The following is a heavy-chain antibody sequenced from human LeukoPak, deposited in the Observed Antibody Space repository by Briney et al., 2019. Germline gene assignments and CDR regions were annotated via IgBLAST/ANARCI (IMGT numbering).Heavy chain of an antibody. J-gene: IGHJ4*02. Sequence: PGGSLRLSCAASGFTFSSYWMHWARQAPGKGLVWVSRISSDGSSTNYAGSVKGRFTISRDNAKNTLYLQMNSLRAEDTAVYYCARVIRSGWEGELSDWGQGTLVTVSS. CDR3: ARVIRSGWEGELSD. V-gene: IGHV3-74*01. CDR1: GFTFSSYW. CDR2: ISSDGSST. D-gene: IGHD6-25*01.